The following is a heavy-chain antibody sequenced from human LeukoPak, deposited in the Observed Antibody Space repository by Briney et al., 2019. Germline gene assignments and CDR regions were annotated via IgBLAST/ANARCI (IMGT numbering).Heavy chain of an antibody. CDR2: IYYTGNT. CDR1: AGSISSYY. CDR3: ARGYCSGGTCYSVDY. D-gene: IGHD2-15*01. J-gene: IGHJ4*02. V-gene: IGHV4-59*01. Sequence: PSQTLSLTCSLSAGSISSYYWGWIRHPPRKGLEWIGYIYYTGNTNYNPSLKSRVTISLDTSKIQFSLKLSSVTAADTAVYYCARGYCSGGTCYSVDYWGQGTLVTVSS.